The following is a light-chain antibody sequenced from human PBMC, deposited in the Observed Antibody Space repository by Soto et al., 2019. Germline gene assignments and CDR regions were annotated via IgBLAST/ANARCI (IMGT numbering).Light chain of an antibody. CDR3: QQSYNTPIT. CDR2: ATS. Sequence: DIQMTQSPSSLSASLGDRVPITCRARRTIDNYLNWYPQKPGRAPELLVYATSSLQSGVPSRFTGGGSGTHFTLTISGLQPEDFATYFCQQSYNTPITFGQGTRLE. CDR1: RTIDNY. J-gene: IGKJ5*01. V-gene: IGKV1-39*01.